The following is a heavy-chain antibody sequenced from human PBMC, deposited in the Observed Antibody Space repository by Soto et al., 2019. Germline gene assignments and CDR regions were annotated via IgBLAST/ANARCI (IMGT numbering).Heavy chain of an antibody. Sequence: EALKIFCKGSGYTFSIHWYAWVRQMPGKGLEWMGITYPGDSDTRYSPSFQGQVTISADKSTSTAYLQWGSLKASGTAVYYCAASIAVAGPFDYWGQGTLVTVSS. J-gene: IGHJ4*02. D-gene: IGHD6-19*01. CDR3: AASIAVAGPFDY. V-gene: IGHV5-51*01. CDR1: GYTFSIHW. CDR2: TYPGDSDT.